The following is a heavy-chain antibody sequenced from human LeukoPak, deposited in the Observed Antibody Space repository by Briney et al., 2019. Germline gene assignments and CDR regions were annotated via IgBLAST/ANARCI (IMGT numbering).Heavy chain of an antibody. CDR1: GGTFSSYA. J-gene: IGHJ5*02. CDR2: IIPIFGTA. CDR3: ARDPYCSSTSCYTLFDP. Sequence: ASVKVSCKASGGTFSSYAISWVRQAPGQGLEWMGGIIPIFGTANYAQKFQGRATITADESTSTAYMELSSLRSEDTAVYYCARDPYCSSTSCYTLFDPWGQGTLVTVSS. V-gene: IGHV1-69*13. D-gene: IGHD2-2*02.